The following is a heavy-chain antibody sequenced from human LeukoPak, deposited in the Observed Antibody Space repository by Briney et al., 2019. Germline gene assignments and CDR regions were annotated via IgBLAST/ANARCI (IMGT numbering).Heavy chain of an antibody. CDR1: GGSFSGYY. CDR2: INHSGST. D-gene: IGHD3-16*02. J-gene: IGHJ4*02. V-gene: IGHV4-34*01. CDR3: ARGRYTNYVWGSYRLSY. Sequence: SETLSLTCAVYGGSFSGYYWSWIRQPPGKGLEWIGEINHSGSTNYNPSLKSRVTISVATSKNQFSLKLSSVTAADTAVYYCARGRYTNYVWGSYRLSYWGQGTLVTVSS.